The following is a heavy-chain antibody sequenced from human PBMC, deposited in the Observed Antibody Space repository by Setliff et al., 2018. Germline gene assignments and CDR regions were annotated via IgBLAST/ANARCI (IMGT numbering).Heavy chain of an antibody. CDR1: GYTFTSYA. Sequence: ASVKVSCKASGYTFTSYAMNWVRQAPGQGLEWMGWINTSTGNPTYAQGFTGRFVFSLDTSVSTAYLQISSLKAEDTAVYYCARNYYGSGSYWDAFDIWGQGTMVTVSS. D-gene: IGHD3-10*01. CDR2: INTSTGNP. CDR3: ARNYYGSGSYWDAFDI. J-gene: IGHJ3*02. V-gene: IGHV7-4-1*02.